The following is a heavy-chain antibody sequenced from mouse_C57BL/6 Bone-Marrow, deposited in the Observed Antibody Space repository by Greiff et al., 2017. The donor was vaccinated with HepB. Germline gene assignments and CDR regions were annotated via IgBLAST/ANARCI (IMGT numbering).Heavy chain of an antibody. D-gene: IGHD2-3*01. V-gene: IGHV1-42*01. CDR3: ARRGYDGYPWFAY. Sequence: EVKLMESGPELVKPGASVKISCKASGYSFTGYYMNWVKQSPEKSLEWIGEINPSTGGTTYNQKFKAKATLTVDKSSSTAYMQLKSLTSEDSAVYYCARRGYDGYPWFAYWGQGTLVTVSA. CDR1: GYSFTGYY. CDR2: INPSTGGT. J-gene: IGHJ3*01.